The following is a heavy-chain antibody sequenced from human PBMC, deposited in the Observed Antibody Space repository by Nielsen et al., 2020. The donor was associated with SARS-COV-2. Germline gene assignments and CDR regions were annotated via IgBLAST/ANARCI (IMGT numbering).Heavy chain of an antibody. CDR1: GFTFSSYG. CDR2: INPSGGST. D-gene: IGHD6-6*01. Sequence: GGSLRLSCAASGFTFSSYGMHWVRQAPGQGLEWMGIINPSGGSTSYAQKFQGRVTMTRDTSTSTVYMELSSLRSEDTAVYYCARASRVNREFLFSSSFYYYYMDVWGKGTTVTVSS. V-gene: IGHV1-46*01. J-gene: IGHJ6*03. CDR3: ARASRVNREFLFSSSFYYYYMDV.